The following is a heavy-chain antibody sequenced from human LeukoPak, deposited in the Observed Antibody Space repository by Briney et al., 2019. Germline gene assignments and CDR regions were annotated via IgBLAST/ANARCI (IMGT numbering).Heavy chain of an antibody. D-gene: IGHD3-10*01. CDR3: TRVTVAGVGDPFLQFDY. CDR2: IRSKAYGGTT. Sequence: GRSLRLSCTASGFTFGDYAMSWVRQAPGKGLEWVGFIRSKAYGGTTEYAASVKGRFTISRVDSKSIAYLQMNSLKTEDTAVYYCTRVTVAGVGDPFLQFDYWGQGTLVTVSS. CDR1: GFTFGDYA. V-gene: IGHV3-49*04. J-gene: IGHJ4*02.